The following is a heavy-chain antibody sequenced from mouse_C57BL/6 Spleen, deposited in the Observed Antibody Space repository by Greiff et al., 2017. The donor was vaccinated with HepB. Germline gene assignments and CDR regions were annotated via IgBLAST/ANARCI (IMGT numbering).Heavy chain of an antibody. CDR3: ARRLPPGYFDV. J-gene: IGHJ1*03. D-gene: IGHD2-4*01. Sequence: VKLMESGAELVKPGASVKISCKASGYAFSSYWMNWVKQRPGKGLEWIGQIYPGDGDTNYNGKFKGKATLTADKSSSTAYMQLSSLTSEDSAVYFCARRLPPGYFDVWGTGTTVTVSS. V-gene: IGHV1-80*01. CDR2: IYPGDGDT. CDR1: GYAFSSYW.